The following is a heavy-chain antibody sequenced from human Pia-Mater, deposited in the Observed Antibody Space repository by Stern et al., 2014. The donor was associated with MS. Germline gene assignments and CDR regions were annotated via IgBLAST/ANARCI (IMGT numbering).Heavy chain of an antibody. D-gene: IGHD2-21*01. V-gene: IGHV7-4-1*01. CDR1: GYDFRRYA. J-gene: IGHJ5*02. CDR3: SSRGAGEFGVSPTGS. CDR2: INSATGGP. Sequence: VQLVESGSEWKKPGASVKVSCKASGYDFRRYAMNWVRQAPGQGLEWMGWINSATGGPLYAQGFEGRFVFSLDTSVRTAYLQIVSLRTEDTAIYYCSSRGAGEFGVSPTGSWGQGTLVTVSS.